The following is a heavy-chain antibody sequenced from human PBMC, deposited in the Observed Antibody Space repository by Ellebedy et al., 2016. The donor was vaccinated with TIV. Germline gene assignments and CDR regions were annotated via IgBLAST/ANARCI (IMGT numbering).Heavy chain of an antibody. CDR3: AREVSYGMDV. Sequence: ASVKVSXXASGYTFTTSGITWVRQAPGQGLEWMGWISTYSDKINYAQKLQGRVTMTTDTSTSTAYMELSRLRSDDTAVYYCAREVSYGMDVWGQGTTVTVS. V-gene: IGHV1-18*01. CDR1: GYTFTTSG. CDR2: ISTYSDKI. J-gene: IGHJ6*02.